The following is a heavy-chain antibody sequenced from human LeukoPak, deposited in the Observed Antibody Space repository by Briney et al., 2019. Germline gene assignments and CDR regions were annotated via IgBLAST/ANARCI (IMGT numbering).Heavy chain of an antibody. J-gene: IGHJ4*02. Sequence: ETLSLTCTVSGGSISSYYWSWIRQPPGKGLEWVSNISGSGRGGRTYYADSVKGRFTISRDNSKNTLYLEMNSLRAEDTAVYFCAKSGLNRFDYWGQGTLVTVSS. D-gene: IGHD3-3*01. CDR1: GGSISSYY. V-gene: IGHV3-23*01. CDR2: ISGSGRGGRT. CDR3: AKSGLNRFDY.